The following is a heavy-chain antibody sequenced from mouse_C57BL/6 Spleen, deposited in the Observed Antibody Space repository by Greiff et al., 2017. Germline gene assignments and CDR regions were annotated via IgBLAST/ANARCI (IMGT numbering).Heavy chain of an antibody. Sequence: VQLQESGPGLVQPSQSLSITCTVSGFSLTSYGVHWVRQSPGKGLEWLGVIWSGGSTDDNAAFISRLSISKDNSKRQVFFKMNSLQADDTAIYYWARAYYGYDAGDYFDYWGQGTTLTGSS. CDR2: IWSGGST. J-gene: IGHJ2*01. CDR1: GFSLTSYG. V-gene: IGHV2-2*01. D-gene: IGHD2-9*01. CDR3: ARAYYGYDAGDYFDY.